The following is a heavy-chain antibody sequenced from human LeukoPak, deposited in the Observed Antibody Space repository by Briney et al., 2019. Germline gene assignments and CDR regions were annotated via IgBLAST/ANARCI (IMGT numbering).Heavy chain of an antibody. CDR1: GYRFTSYW. V-gene: IGHV5-51*01. Sequence: GESLKISFKGSGYRFTSYWIGWVRPMPGKGLEWMGIIYPGDSDTRYSPSFQGQVTISADKSISTAYLQWSSLKASDTAMYYCARQGSGIGTAAGTVTPYYYYGMDVWGQGTTVTVSS. D-gene: IGHD6-13*01. CDR3: ARQGSGIGTAAGTVTPYYYYGMDV. CDR2: IYPGDSDT. J-gene: IGHJ6*02.